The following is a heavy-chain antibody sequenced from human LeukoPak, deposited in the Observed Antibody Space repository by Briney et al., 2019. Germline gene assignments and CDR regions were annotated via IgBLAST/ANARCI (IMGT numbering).Heavy chain of an antibody. D-gene: IGHD3-9*01. CDR3: ARGSDYDILTGYYWAPPSYYFDY. CDR2: INPSGGST. V-gene: IGHV1-46*03. Sequence: AASVKVSCKASGYTFTSYYMHWVRQAPGQGLEWMGIINPSGGSTSYAQRFQGRVTMTRDTSTSTVYMELSSLRSEDTAVYYCARGSDYDILTGYYWAPPSYYFDYWGQGNLVTVSS. CDR1: GYTFTSYY. J-gene: IGHJ4*02.